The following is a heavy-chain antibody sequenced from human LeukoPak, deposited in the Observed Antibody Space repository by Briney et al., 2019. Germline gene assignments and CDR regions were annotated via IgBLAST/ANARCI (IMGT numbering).Heavy chain of an antibody. CDR3: AKEVIAAYEAAFDI. CDR1: GFTFSSYA. CDR2: ISYDGSNK. V-gene: IGHV3-30-3*01. J-gene: IGHJ3*02. D-gene: IGHD6-6*01. Sequence: PGGSLRLSCAASGFTFSSYAMHWVRQAPGKGLEWVAVISYDGSNKYYADSVKGRFTISRDNSKNTLYLQMNSLRAEDTAVYYCAKEVIAAYEAAFDIWGQGTMVTVSS.